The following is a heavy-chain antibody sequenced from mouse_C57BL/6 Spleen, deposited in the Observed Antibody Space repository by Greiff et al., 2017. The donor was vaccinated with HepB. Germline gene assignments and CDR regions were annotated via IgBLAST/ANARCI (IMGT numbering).Heavy chain of an antibody. Sequence: VKLVESGAELVRPGASVKLSCKASGYTFTDYYINWVKQRPVQGLEWIARIYPGSGNTYYNEKFKGKATLTAEKSSSTAYMQLSSLTSEDSAVYFCARDYDGYYVSWGQGTTLTVSS. J-gene: IGHJ2*01. CDR3: ARDYDGYYVS. CDR2: IYPGSGNT. D-gene: IGHD2-3*01. V-gene: IGHV1-76*01. CDR1: GYTFTDYY.